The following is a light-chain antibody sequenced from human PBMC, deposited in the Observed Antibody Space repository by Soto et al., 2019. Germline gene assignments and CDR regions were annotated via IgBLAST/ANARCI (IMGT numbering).Light chain of an antibody. V-gene: IGLV2-14*01. CDR3: SSYTSSTPRV. Sequence: QSVLTQPASVSGSPGQSITVSCTGTSSDVGGYNYVSWYQQHPGKAPKLMIYDVSNRPSGVSNRFSGSKSGNTASLTISGLQAEDDADYYSSSYTSSTPRVFVTGTKVPVL. CDR2: DVS. CDR1: SSDVGGYNY. J-gene: IGLJ1*01.